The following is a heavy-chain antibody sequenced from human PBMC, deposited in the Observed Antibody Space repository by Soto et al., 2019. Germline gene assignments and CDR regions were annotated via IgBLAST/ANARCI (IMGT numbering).Heavy chain of an antibody. CDR3: ARVVLEGWFDP. Sequence: QVQLVQSGAEVKKPGSSVKVSCKASVGTFSIYAISWVRQAPGQGLEWMGGIIPIFGTANYAQKFQGRVTITADESTSTAYMELSSLRSEDTAVYYCARVVLEGWFDPWGQGTLVTVSS. V-gene: IGHV1-69*01. CDR1: VGTFSIYA. D-gene: IGHD2-2*01. CDR2: IIPIFGTA. J-gene: IGHJ5*02.